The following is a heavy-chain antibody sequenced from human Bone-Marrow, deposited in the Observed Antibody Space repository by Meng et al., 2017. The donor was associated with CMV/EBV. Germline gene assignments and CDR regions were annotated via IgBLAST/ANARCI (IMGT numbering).Heavy chain of an antibody. Sequence: GGSLRLSCAASGFTFSSYSMNWVRQAPGKGLEWVSSISSSSSYIYYADSVKGRFTISRDNAKNSLYLQMNSLRAEGTAVYYCARDYGAEAAAGTCDFWGQGTLVTVSS. V-gene: IGHV3-21*01. CDR1: GFTFSSYS. J-gene: IGHJ4*02. CDR3: ARDYGAEAAAGTCDF. CDR2: ISSSSSYI. D-gene: IGHD6-13*01.